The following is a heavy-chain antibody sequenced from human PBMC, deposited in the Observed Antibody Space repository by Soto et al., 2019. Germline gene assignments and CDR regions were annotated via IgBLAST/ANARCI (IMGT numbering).Heavy chain of an antibody. D-gene: IGHD1-26*01. J-gene: IGHJ4*02. V-gene: IGHV1-18*01. CDR1: GYTFTRYG. CDR3: ARDRLGATGDY. Sequence: ASVKVSCKASGYTFTRYGISWVRQAPGQGLEWMGWISAYNTNTNYAQKLQGRVTMTTGTSTSTSYMELRSLRSDDTAVYFCARDRLGATGDYWGQGTLVTVSS. CDR2: ISAYNTNT.